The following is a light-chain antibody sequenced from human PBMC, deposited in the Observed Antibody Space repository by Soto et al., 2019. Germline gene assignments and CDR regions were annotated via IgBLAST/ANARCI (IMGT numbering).Light chain of an antibody. CDR1: QNIFTW. CDR3: QQYNSHS. J-gene: IGKJ4*01. CDR2: DAS. Sequence: DIQMTQSPSTLSASVGDRVTITCRASQNIFTWLAWYQHKPGKAPKLLIYDASILESGVPSRCSGSGSGTLFNLSITSLQSDDFASYYCQQYNSHSFGGGTKVEIK. V-gene: IGKV1-5*01.